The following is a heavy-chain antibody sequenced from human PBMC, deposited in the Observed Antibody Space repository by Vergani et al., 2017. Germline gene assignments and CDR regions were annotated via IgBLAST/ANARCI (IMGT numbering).Heavy chain of an antibody. Sequence: QVQLVQSGAEVKKPGASVKVSCKASGYTFTSYAMHWVRQAPGQRLEWMGRIIPIFGTANYAQKFQGRVTITEDESTSTAYMELSSLRSEETAVYYCASDEWSYGYWGQGTLVTVSS. CDR3: ASDEWSYGY. CDR2: IIPIFGTA. V-gene: IGHV1-69*13. CDR1: GYTFTSYA. D-gene: IGHD5-18*01. J-gene: IGHJ4*02.